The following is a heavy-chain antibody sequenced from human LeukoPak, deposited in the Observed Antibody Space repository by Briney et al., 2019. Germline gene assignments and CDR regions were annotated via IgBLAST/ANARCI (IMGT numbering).Heavy chain of an antibody. J-gene: IGHJ4*02. CDR1: GFTFSSYE. D-gene: IGHD3-10*01. CDR3: ARGPPYYYGSGSYSGVDY. CDR2: ISSSGSTI. V-gene: IGHV3-48*03. Sequence: GGSLRLPCAASGFTFSSYEMNWVRQAPGKGLEWVSYISSSGSTIYYADSVKGRFTISRDNAKNSLYLQMNSLRAEDTAVYYCARGPPYYYGSGSYSGVDYWGQGTLVTVSS.